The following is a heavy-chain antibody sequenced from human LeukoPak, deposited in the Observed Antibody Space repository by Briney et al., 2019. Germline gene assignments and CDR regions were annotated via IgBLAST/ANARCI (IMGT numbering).Heavy chain of an antibody. CDR1: GGSISSGGYC. V-gene: IGHV4-30-2*01. J-gene: IGHJ6*02. CDR3: GRDQPYYGMDV. Sequence: SQTLSLTCAVSGGSISSGGYCWSWIRQPPGKGLEWIGYIYDSESTYYNPSLKSRVTISVDRSKNQFSLKLSSVTAADTAVYYCGRDQPYYGMDVWGQGTTVTVSS. CDR2: IYDSEST.